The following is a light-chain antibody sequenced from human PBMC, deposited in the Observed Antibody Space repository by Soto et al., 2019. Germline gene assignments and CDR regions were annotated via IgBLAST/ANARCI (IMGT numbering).Light chain of an antibody. CDR1: QSVSNSY. V-gene: IGKV3-20*01. CDR3: QQYGSSPPVYT. Sequence: EIVLTQSPGTLSLSPGERATLSCRASQSVSNSYLAWYQQKPGQAPRLLIYGASYRATGIPDRFSGSGSGTDFTLTISRLELEDFAVYYCQQYGSSPPVYTFGQGTKLEIK. CDR2: GAS. J-gene: IGKJ2*01.